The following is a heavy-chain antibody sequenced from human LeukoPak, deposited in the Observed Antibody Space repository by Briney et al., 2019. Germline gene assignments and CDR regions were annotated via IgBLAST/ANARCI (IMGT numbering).Heavy chain of an antibody. CDR1: GFTFNNYG. CDR3: AKLRYPGIAAAGTFLDY. J-gene: IGHJ4*02. CDR2: ISYDGSDK. D-gene: IGHD6-13*01. V-gene: IGHV3-30*18. Sequence: SGGSLRLSCAASGFTFNNYGIHWVRQAPGKGLEWVAVISYDGSDKYYADSVRGRFSISRDNSKNTLYLQMNSLRVEDTAVYYCAKLRYPGIAAAGTFLDYWAQGTLVTVSS.